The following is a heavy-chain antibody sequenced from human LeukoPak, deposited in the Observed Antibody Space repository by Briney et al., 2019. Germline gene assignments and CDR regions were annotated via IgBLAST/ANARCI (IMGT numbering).Heavy chain of an antibody. V-gene: IGHV4-34*01. CDR1: GGSFSGYY. CDR3: ATTGLGGDCYY. J-gene: IGHJ4*02. CDR2: INHSGST. Sequence: SETLSLTCAVYGGSFSGYYWSWIRHPPGKGLEWIGEINHSGSTNCNPSLKSRVTISVDTSKNQFSLKLSSVTAADTAVYYCATTGLGGDCYYWGQGTLVTVSS. D-gene: IGHD2-21*02.